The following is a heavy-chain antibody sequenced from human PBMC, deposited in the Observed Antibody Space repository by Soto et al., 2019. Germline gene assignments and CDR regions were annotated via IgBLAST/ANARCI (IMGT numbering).Heavy chain of an antibody. V-gene: IGHV4-39*01. D-gene: IGHD3-16*01. Sequence: QLQLQESGPGLVKPSETLSLTCTVSGGSISSSSYYWGWIRQPPGKGLEWIGSIYYSGYTYYNPSLKSRVTISVDTSKNQFSLKLSSVPAAATAVYYCARHNGPLYVGYYYDMDVWGQGTTVTVSS. CDR2: IYYSGYT. CDR1: GGSISSSSYY. CDR3: ARHNGPLYVGYYYDMDV. J-gene: IGHJ6*02.